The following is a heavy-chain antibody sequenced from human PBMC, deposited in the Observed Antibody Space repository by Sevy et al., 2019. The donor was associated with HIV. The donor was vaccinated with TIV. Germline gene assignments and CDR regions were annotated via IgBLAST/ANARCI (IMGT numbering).Heavy chain of an antibody. CDR1: GFTFSSYD. CDR3: AKNRLPGGSYFSRHGLDV. D-gene: IGHD3-10*01. Sequence: GGSLRLSCAASGFTFSSYDMHWVRQAPGKGLEWVAIILHDGSYREYVDSVRGRFTMSRDNSKNRMYLQMNGLSIEDTDVYYCAKNRLPGGSYFSRHGLDVWGRGTTVTVSS. V-gene: IGHV3-30*18. J-gene: IGHJ6*02. CDR2: ILHDGSYR.